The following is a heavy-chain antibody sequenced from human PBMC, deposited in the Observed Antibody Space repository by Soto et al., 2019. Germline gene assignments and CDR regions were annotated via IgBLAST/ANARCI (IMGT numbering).Heavy chain of an antibody. CDR2: ISSSGSTI. V-gene: IGHV3-48*03. CDR3: ASYYYGSGPRRFDP. CDR1: GFTFSSYE. Sequence: GGSLRLSCAASGFTFSSYEMNWVRQAPGKGLEWVSYISSSGSTIYYADSVKGRFTISRDNAKNSLYLQMNSLRAEDTAVYYCASYYYGSGPRRFDPWGQGTLVTVSP. D-gene: IGHD3-10*01. J-gene: IGHJ5*02.